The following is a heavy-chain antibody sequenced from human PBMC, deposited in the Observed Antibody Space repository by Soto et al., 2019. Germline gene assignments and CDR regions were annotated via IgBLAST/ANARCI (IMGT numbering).Heavy chain of an antibody. CDR1: GFTFSSYA. V-gene: IGHV3-23*01. CDR3: AKDRYYYDSSGYF. J-gene: IGHJ4*02. CDR2: ISGSGGST. Sequence: GGSLRLSCAASGFTFSSYAMSWVRQAPGKGLEWVAAISGSGGSTYYADSVKGRFTISRDNSKNTLYLQMNSLRAEDTAVYYCAKDRYYYDSSGYFWGQGTLVTVSS. D-gene: IGHD3-22*01.